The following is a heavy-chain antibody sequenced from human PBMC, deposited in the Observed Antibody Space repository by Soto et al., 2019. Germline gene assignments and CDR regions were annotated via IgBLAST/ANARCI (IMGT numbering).Heavy chain of an antibody. CDR2: IVVGRGST. J-gene: IGHJ4*02. V-gene: IGHV1-58*01. CDR1: GLTCPTSA. Sequence: QMQLVQSGPEVREPGTSVKVSCKASGLTCPTSAVQWVRQARGQRLEWIGWIVVGRGSTKYAQKSQERVTITRDMSTSTAYVALNSLTSDDPAVYYCAAPPSRDGYNSAYWGQGTLVTVS. D-gene: IGHD5-12*01. CDR3: AAPPSRDGYNSAY.